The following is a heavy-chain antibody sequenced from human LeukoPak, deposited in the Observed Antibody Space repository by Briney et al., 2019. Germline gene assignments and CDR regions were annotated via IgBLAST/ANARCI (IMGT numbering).Heavy chain of an antibody. Sequence: SGTQSLTCTVSGGSISSDYWSWSRQPPGKGLEWIGYIYYSGSTNYNPSLKSRVTISVDTSKNQFSLKLSSVTAADTAVYYCARGDIVGAIPDAFDIWGQGTMVTVSS. CDR1: GGSISSDY. V-gene: IGHV4-59*01. CDR2: IYYSGST. CDR3: ARGDIVGAIPDAFDI. J-gene: IGHJ3*02. D-gene: IGHD1-26*01.